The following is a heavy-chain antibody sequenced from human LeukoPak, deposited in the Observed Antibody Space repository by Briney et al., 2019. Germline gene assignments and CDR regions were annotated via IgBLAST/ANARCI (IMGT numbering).Heavy chain of an antibody. V-gene: IGHV1-2*06. CDR3: AKVPPSITAAGNWLDP. CDR1: GYTFTGYY. D-gene: IGHD6-13*01. J-gene: IGHJ5*02. Sequence: ASVKVSCKASGYTFTGYYIHWVRQAPGQGLEWMGRINPNTGGTNYAQKFQGRVTMTRDTSITTAYMELSRLTSDDMAIYYCAKVPPSITAAGNWLDPWGQGALVTVSS. CDR2: INPNTGGT.